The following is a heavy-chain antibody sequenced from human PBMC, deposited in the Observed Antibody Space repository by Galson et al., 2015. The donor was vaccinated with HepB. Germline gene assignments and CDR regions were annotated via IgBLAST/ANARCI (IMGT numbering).Heavy chain of an antibody. CDR2: ISSSSSYT. D-gene: IGHD2-2*02. V-gene: IGHV3-11*06. J-gene: IGHJ5*02. Sequence: SLRLSCAASGFTFSDQYMGWIRQAPGKGLEWISYISSSSSYTNYADSVKGRFTISRDNAKKSLYLQMNSLRAEDTAVYYCARQYQLLYLWFDPWGQGTLVTVSS. CDR1: GFTFSDQY. CDR3: ARQYQLLYLWFDP.